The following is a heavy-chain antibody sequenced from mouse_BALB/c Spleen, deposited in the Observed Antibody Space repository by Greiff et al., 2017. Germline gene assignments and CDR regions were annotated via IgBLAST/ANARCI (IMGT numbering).Heavy chain of an antibody. CDR2: ILPGSGST. CDR1: GYTFSSYW. D-gene: IGHD1-1*01. J-gene: IGHJ1*01. CDR3: ARGVYYYGSSYFSYWYFDV. Sequence: VQLQESGAELMKPGASVKISCKATGYTFSSYWIEWVKQRPGHGLEWIGEILPGSGSTNYNEKFKGKATFTADTSSNTAYMQLSSLTSEDSAVYYCARGVYYYGSSYFSYWYFDVWGAGTTVTVSS. V-gene: IGHV1-9*01.